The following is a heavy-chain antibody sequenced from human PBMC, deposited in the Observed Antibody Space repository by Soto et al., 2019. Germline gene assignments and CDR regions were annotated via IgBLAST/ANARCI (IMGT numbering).Heavy chain of an antibody. CDR3: ARDHGGYSSSWYAYSGMDV. CDR1: GFTFSSYS. J-gene: IGHJ6*02. Sequence: PGGSLRLSCAASGFTFSSYSMNWVRQAPGKGLDWVSSISSSSSYIYYADSVKGRFTISRDNAKNSLYLQMNSLRAEDTAVYYCARDHGGYSSSWYAYSGMDVWAQRATVPISS. D-gene: IGHD6-13*01. V-gene: IGHV3-21*01. CDR2: ISSSSSYI.